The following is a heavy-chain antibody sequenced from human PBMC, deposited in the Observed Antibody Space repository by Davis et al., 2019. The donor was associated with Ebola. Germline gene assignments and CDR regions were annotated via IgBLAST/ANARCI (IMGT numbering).Heavy chain of an antibody. J-gene: IGHJ6*02. D-gene: IGHD2-2*02. Sequence: GESLKISCAASRLTFSSYAMSWVRQAPGKGLEWVSTISGSGTYTYYADSVKGRFTISRDNSKDTLYLQMNSLRAEDTAVYYCAKLGCTSSSCYTGNFYYYYGMDVWGQGTTVTVSS. V-gene: IGHV3-23*01. CDR2: ISGSGTYT. CDR3: AKLGCTSSSCYTGNFYYYYGMDV. CDR1: RLTFSSYA.